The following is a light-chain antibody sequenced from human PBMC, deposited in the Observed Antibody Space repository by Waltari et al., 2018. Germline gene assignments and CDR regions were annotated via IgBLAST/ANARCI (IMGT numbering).Light chain of an antibody. V-gene: IGLV2-14*03. Sequence: QSALTPPPSVSGSPGHSLTIPCTGTSSDVGSYNYVPWYQQHPGKAPKLMIYDVSYRPSGASNRFSGSKSGNTASLTSSGLQAEEEADYYCSSYITTNTLELFGGGTSLTVL. CDR3: SSYITTNTLEL. CDR1: SSDVGSYNY. J-gene: IGLJ2*01. CDR2: DVS.